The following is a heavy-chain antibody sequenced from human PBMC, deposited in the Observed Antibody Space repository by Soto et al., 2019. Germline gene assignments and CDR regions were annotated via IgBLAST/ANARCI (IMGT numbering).Heavy chain of an antibody. CDR2: ISYDGSNK. CDR3: AKDDSHSDYEPLLGYYYYGMDV. D-gene: IGHD5-12*01. Sequence: QVQLVESGGGVVQPGRSLRLSCAASGFTFSSYGMHWVRQAPGKGLEWVAVISYDGSNKYYADSVKGRFTISRDNSKNTLYLQMNSLRAEDTAVYYCAKDDSHSDYEPLLGYYYYGMDVWGQGTTVTVSS. V-gene: IGHV3-30*18. J-gene: IGHJ6*02. CDR1: GFTFSSYG.